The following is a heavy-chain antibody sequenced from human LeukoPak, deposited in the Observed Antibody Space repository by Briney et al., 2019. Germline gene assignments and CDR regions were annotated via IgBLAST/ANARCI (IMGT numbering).Heavy chain of an antibody. CDR2: ISYSGST. V-gene: IGHV4-59*01. CDR3: ARDTGAATSYYGAGSYSYGMDV. D-gene: IGHD3-10*01. CDR1: GGSIRSYY. Sequence: SETLSLTCKVSGGSIRSYYWSWIRQPPGKGLEWIGHISYSGSTTHNPSLTGRVTISVDTSKNQFSLKLDSVTAADTAVYYCARDTGAATSYYGAGSYSYGMDVWGKGTTVTVSS. J-gene: IGHJ6*04.